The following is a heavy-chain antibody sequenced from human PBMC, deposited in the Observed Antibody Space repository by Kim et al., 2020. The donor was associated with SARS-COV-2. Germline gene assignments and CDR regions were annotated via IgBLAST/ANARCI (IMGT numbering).Heavy chain of an antibody. CDR1: GYTLTELS. V-gene: IGHV1-24*01. CDR2: FDPEDGET. CDR3: ATGVAVAGTPVDYYYYYGMDV. Sequence: ASVKVSCKVSGYTLTELSMHWVRQAPGKGLEWMGGFDPEDGETIYAQKFQGRVTMTEDTSTDTAYMELSSLRSEDTAVYYCATGVAVAGTPVDYYYYYGMDVWGQGTPVTVSS. D-gene: IGHD6-19*01. J-gene: IGHJ6*02.